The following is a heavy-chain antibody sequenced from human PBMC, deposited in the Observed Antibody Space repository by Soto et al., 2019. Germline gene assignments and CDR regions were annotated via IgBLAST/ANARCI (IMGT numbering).Heavy chain of an antibody. CDR2: IDPGNGDT. CDR3: ARVEEAAGTYWYFDL. Sequence: QVQLVQSGAEEKKPGASVKVSCKASGYTFNSYIIHWVRQAPGQRPEWMGWIDPGNGDTRFSQNFQGRVTITRDTSATTVYMELSSLRSEDTAVYYCARVEEAAGTYWYFDLWGRGTLVTVSS. D-gene: IGHD6-13*01. V-gene: IGHV1-3*05. CDR1: GYTFNSYI. J-gene: IGHJ2*01.